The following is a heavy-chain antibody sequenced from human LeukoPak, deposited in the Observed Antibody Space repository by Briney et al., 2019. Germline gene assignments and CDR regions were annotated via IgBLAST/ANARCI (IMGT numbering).Heavy chain of an antibody. CDR1: GGSISSGSYY. D-gene: IGHD5-24*01. CDR2: IYTSGST. CDR3: ARDKRDGYNYHYYMDV. J-gene: IGHJ6*03. Sequence: SQTLSLTCTVSGGSISSGSYYWSWIRQPAGKGLEWIGRIYTSGSTNYNPSLKSRVTISVDTSKNQFSLKLSSVTAADTAVYYCARDKRDGYNYHYYMDVWGKGTTVTVSS. V-gene: IGHV4-61*02.